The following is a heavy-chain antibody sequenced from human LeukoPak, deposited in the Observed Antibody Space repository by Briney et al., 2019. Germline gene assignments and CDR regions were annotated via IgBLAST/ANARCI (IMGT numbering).Heavy chain of an antibody. D-gene: IGHD3-22*01. CDR1: GFTFSSYA. CDR3: ARDLSLPYYDSSGYSFPGAFDI. CDR2: ISYDGSNK. J-gene: IGHJ3*02. Sequence: PGGSLRLSCAASGFTFSSYAMHWVRQAPGNGLEWVAVISYDGSNKYYADSVKGRFTISRDNSKNTLYLQMNSLRAEDTAVYYCARDLSLPYYDSSGYSFPGAFDIWGQGTMVTVSS. V-gene: IGHV3-30-3*01.